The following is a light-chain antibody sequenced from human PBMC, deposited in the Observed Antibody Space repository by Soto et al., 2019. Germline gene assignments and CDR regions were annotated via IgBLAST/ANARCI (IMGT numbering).Light chain of an antibody. CDR1: SSDVGSYHL. Sequence: QSALTQPASVSGSPGQSITISCTGTSSDVGSYHLVSWYQQHPGKAPKLMIYEGSKRPSGVCNLFSGSKSGNTASLTISGLQAADECDYYCCSYAGSSPFGVVFVGGTELTVL. J-gene: IGLJ2*01. CDR2: EGS. CDR3: CSYAGSSPFGVV. V-gene: IGLV2-23*03.